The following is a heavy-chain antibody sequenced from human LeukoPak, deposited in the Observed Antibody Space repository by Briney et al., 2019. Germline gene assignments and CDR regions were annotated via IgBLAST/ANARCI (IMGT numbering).Heavy chain of an antibody. D-gene: IGHD3-10*01. J-gene: IGHJ4*02. CDR1: GFTFSSYS. CDR3: ARDHSSGSGSYRPFDN. V-gene: IGHV3-21*01. Sequence: PGGSLRLSCAASGFTFSSYSMNWVRQAPGKGLEWVSSISSSSSYIYYSDSVRGRFPISRDNAKNSLYLQMNSLRAEDTAVYYCARDHSSGSGSYRPFDNWGQGTLVTVSS. CDR2: ISSSSSYI.